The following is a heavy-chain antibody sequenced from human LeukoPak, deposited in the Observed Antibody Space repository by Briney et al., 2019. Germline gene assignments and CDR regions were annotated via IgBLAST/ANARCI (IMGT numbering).Heavy chain of an antibody. CDR3: ASLKAGWRIDY. CDR2: IYHGVTT. CDR1: NGSVSSRDYS. J-gene: IGHJ4*02. Sequence: PSQTLSLTCAVSNGSVSSRDYSWSWIRQAPGKALEWIGYIYHGVTTYYNPSLKNRVTMSVDTSKNQFSLSLTSVTAADTALYYCASLKAGWRIDYWGQGTLVTVSS. D-gene: IGHD2-15*01. V-gene: IGHV4-30-2*01.